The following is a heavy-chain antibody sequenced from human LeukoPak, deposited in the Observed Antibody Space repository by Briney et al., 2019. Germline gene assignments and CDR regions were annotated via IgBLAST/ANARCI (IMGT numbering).Heavy chain of an antibody. Sequence: ASVKVSCKASGYTFTSYYMHWVRQAPGQGLEWMGIINPSGGSTSYAQKFQGRVTMTRDTSTSTVYMELSSLRSEDTAVYYCARAPRERGVVNGYDYWGQGTLVTVSS. CDR1: GYTFTSYY. J-gene: IGHJ4*02. D-gene: IGHD5-24*01. CDR2: INPSGGST. CDR3: ARAPRERGVVNGYDY. V-gene: IGHV1-46*01.